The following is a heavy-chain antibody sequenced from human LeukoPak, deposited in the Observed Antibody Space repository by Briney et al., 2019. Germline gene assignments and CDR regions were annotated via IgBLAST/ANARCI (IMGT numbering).Heavy chain of an antibody. CDR3: ARGDYPGAYFDY. V-gene: IGHV1-2*02. Sequence: ASVKVSCKASGYTSTGYYMHWVRQAPGQGLEWMGWINPNSGGTNYAQKFQGRVTMTRDTSISTAYMELSRLRSDDTAVYYCARGDYPGAYFDYWGQGTLVTVSS. CDR1: GYTSTGYY. J-gene: IGHJ4*02. D-gene: IGHD3-16*01. CDR2: INPNSGGT.